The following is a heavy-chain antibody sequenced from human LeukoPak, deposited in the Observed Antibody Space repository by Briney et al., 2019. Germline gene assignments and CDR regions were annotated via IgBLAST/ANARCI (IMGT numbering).Heavy chain of an antibody. CDR3: ARYCSSTTCYDY. J-gene: IGHJ4*02. V-gene: IGHV3-11*03. CDR2: ISSSSSYT. CDR1: GFTFTNAW. D-gene: IGHD2-2*01. Sequence: KTGGSLRLSCAASGFTFTNAWMSWIRQAPGKGLEWVSYISSSSSYTNYADSVKGRFTISRDNAKNSLYLQMNSLRAEDTAVYYCARYCSSTTCYDYWGQGTLVTVSS.